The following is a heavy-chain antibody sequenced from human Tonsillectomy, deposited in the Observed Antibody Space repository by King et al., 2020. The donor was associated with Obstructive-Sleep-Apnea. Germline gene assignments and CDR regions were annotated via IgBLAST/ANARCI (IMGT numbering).Heavy chain of an antibody. CDR2: IYYSGNS. D-gene: IGHD5-18*01. CDR1: GGSIASSSYY. Sequence: PLQESGPGLGKPSETLSLSCTVSGGSIASSSYYWDWIRQPPGQGLQWIGRIYYSGNSYYNPSLKSRVTISVDTSKNQFSLKLDSVTAADTAVYFCARFGPGHNYGWFDPWGQGTLVTVSS. CDR3: ARFGPGHNYGWFDP. J-gene: IGHJ5*02. V-gene: IGHV4-39*01.